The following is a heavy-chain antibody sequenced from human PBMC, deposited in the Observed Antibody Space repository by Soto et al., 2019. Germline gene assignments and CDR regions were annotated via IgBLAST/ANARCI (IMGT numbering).Heavy chain of an antibody. V-gene: IGHV3-7*01. CDR2: IKDDESEI. D-gene: IGHD3-22*01. CDR1: GFTFRHYW. CDR3: ARDTHYFDSRAYCDALDF. J-gene: IGHJ4*02. Sequence: GGSLRLSCAASGFTFRHYWMTWVRQAPGKGLEWVANIKDDESEINYVDSVKGRFTISRDNAKNSLFLQMNSLGAEDTAVYYCARDTHYFDSRAYCDALDFWGQGTPVTVSS.